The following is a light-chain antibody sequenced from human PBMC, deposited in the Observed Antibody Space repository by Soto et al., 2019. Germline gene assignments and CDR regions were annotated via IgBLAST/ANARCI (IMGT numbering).Light chain of an antibody. Sequence: IMVKHSTSALSLSPVERATLSCRASESVPLHYLAWYQQKPGQTPRVLIYRGSNRATDIPDRFSGSGSGTDFTLTISRLEPADFAVYYCQQYGSSPLTFGGRTKV. CDR1: ESVPLHY. V-gene: IGKV3-20*01. CDR3: QQYGSSPLT. CDR2: RGS. J-gene: IGKJ4*01.